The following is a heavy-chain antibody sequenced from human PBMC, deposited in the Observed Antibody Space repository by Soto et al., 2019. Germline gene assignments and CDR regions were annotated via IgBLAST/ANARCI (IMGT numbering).Heavy chain of an antibody. CDR3: VRVTGWYRPFDY. J-gene: IGHJ4*02. D-gene: IGHD6-19*01. Sequence: SETLSLTCTVSGGPISGNYWSWIRQPPGKGLEWIGYIYYSGSTNYNPSLKSRVTILLDTSKNQFSLKLTSVTAADTAVYYCVRVTGWYRPFDYWGQGTLVTVSS. CDR2: IYYSGST. V-gene: IGHV4-59*01. CDR1: GGPISGNY.